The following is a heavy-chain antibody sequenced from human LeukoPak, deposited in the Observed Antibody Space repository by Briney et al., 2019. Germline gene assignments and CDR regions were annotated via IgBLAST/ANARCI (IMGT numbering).Heavy chain of an antibody. CDR1: GFTFSSYG. V-gene: IGHV3-30*02. Sequence: GESLKISCAASGFTFSSYGMHWVRQAPGKGLEWVAFIRYDGSNKYYADSVKGRFTISRDNSKNTLYLQMNSLRAEDTAVYYCAPTRGYFDYWGQGTLVTVSS. J-gene: IGHJ4*02. CDR3: APTRGYFDY. CDR2: IRYDGSNK.